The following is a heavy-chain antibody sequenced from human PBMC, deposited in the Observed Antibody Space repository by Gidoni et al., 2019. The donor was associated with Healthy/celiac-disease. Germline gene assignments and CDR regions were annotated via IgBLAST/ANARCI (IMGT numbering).Heavy chain of an antibody. CDR2: ISYARSNK. CDR3: AKSVVTASGSPYYYYGMDV. D-gene: IGHD2-21*02. V-gene: IGHV3-30*18. Sequence: QVQLVESGGGVVQPGRSLSLSCAASGFTFGSYVLHWVHQAPGKGLGWVAVISYARSNKYYADSVKGRFTISRDNSKNTLYLQMNSLRAEDTAVYYCAKSVVTASGSPYYYYGMDVWGQGTTVTVSS. CDR1: GFTFGSYV. J-gene: IGHJ6*02.